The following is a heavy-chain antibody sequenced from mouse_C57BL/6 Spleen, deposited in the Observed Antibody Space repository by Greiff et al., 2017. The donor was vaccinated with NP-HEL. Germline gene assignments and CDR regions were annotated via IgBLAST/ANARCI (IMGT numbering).Heavy chain of an antibody. CDR1: GYSFTGYY. J-gene: IGHJ4*01. Sequence: EVQLQQPGPELVKPGASVKISCKASGYSFTGYYMNWVKQSPEKSLEWIGEINPSTGGTTYNQKFKAKATLTVDKSSSTAYMQLKSLTSEDSAVYYCARSGIHWGQGTSVTVSS. D-gene: IGHD3-1*01. V-gene: IGHV1-42*01. CDR2: INPSTGGT. CDR3: ARSGIH.